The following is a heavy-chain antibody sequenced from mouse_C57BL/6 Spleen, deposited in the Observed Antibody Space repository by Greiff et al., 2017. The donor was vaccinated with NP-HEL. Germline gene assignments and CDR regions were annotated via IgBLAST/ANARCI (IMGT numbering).Heavy chain of an antibody. V-gene: IGHV5-17*01. CDR1: GFTFSDYG. CDR3: ARPLITGFAY. Sequence: EVMLVESGGGLVKPGGSLKLSCAASGFTFSDYGMHWVRQAPEKGLEWVAYISSGSSTIYYADTVKGRFTISRDNAKNTLFLQMTSLRSEDTAMYYCARPLITGFAYWGQGTLVTVSA. CDR2: ISSGSSTI. D-gene: IGHD1-1*01. J-gene: IGHJ3*01.